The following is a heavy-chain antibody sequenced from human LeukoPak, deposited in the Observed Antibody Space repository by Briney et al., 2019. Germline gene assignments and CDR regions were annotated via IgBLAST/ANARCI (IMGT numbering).Heavy chain of an antibody. J-gene: IGHJ4*02. V-gene: IGHV3-30-3*01. CDR3: AREPHYYDSSGYYNY. D-gene: IGHD3-22*01. CDR2: ISYDGSNK. CDR1: GFTFSSYA. Sequence: GGSLRLSCAASGFTFSSYAMHWVRQAPGNGLEWVAVISYDGSNKYYADSVKGRFTISRDNSKNTLYLQMNSLRAEDTAVYYCAREPHYYDSSGYYNYWGQGTLVTVSS.